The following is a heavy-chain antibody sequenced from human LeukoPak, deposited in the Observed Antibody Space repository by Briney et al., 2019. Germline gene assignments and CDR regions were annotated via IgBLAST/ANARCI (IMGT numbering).Heavy chain of an antibody. CDR2: ISYDGSNK. Sequence: GGSLRLSCAASGFTFSDYYMSWIRQAPGKGLEWVAVISYDGSNKYYADSVKGRFTISRDNSKNTLYLQMNSLRAEDTAVYYCAKNGDYHKLNDAFDIWGQGTMVTVS. D-gene: IGHD4-17*01. V-gene: IGHV3-30*18. J-gene: IGHJ3*02. CDR1: GFTFSDYY. CDR3: AKNGDYHKLNDAFDI.